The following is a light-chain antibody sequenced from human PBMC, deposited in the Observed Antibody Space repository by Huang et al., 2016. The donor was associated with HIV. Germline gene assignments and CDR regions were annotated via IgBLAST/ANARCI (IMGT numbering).Light chain of an antibody. Sequence: EIVMTQSPATLSVSPGERATLSCRASQSVCSNLAWYQQKPCQAPRLLIYGASTRATGIPARFSGSGSGTEFTLTISSLQSEDFAVYYCQQYNNSPSFGQGTKVEIK. CDR2: GAS. J-gene: IGKJ1*01. V-gene: IGKV3-15*01. CDR1: QSVCSN. CDR3: QQYNNSPS.